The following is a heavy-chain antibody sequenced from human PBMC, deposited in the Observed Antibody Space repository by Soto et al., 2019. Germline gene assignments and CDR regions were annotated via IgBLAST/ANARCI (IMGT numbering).Heavy chain of an antibody. Sequence: VQLVESGGGLIQPGGSLRLSCAASGLSVSNNHMTWVRQAPGKGLEWVSLIHGGGSAYYADSVKGRFTISRDNSKNTLYLQVESRRAEVKFMSYCAGSVTTGAGLGSWGQGTVVTVSS. CDR3: AGSVTTGAGLGS. CDR2: IHGGGSA. V-gene: IGHV3-53*01. D-gene: IGHD1-1*01. J-gene: IGHJ5*02. CDR1: GLSVSNNH.